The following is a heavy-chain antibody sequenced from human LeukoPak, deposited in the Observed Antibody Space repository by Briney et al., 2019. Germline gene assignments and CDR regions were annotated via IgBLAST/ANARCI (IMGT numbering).Heavy chain of an antibody. CDR3: TSPRSGSWDSAYDI. V-gene: IGHV5-51*01. CDR2: INPDHSDT. D-gene: IGHD6-13*01. J-gene: IGHJ3*02. Sequence: NLGESLKIPCQGSGYSFTSYRIAWVRQMPGKGLEWMGIINPDHSDTIYSPPFQGQVTISADKSIRATDLQWSSLKVSDTAMYYCTSPRSGSWDSAYDIWGQGTMVTVS. CDR1: GYSFTSYR.